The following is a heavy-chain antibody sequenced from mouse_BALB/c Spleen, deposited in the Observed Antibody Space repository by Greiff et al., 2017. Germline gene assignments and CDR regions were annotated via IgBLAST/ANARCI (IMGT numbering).Heavy chain of an antibody. CDR2: IDPSDSYT. CDR3: TRWEVRHYFDV. V-gene: IGHV1S127*01. J-gene: IGHJ1*01. D-gene: IGHD2-14*01. CDR1: GYTFTSYW. Sequence: QVQLQQPGAELVKPGASVKMSCKASGYTFTSYWMHWVKQRPGQGLEWIGVIDPSDSYTSYNQKFKGKATLTVDTSSSTAYMQLSSLTSEDSAVYYCTRWEVRHYFDVWGAGTTVTVSS.